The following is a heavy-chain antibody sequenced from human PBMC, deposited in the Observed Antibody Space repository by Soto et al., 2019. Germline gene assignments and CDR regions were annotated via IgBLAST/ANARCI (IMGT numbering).Heavy chain of an antibody. J-gene: IGHJ4*02. CDR2: ISYDGSNK. Sequence: PGGALRLSWATSAFPFSIYGMRWARPSQGKGLEWVAVISYDGSNKYYADSVKGRFTISRDNSKNTLYLQMNSLRAEDTAVYYCAKDQNWNDVGYFDYWGQGTLVTVSS. CDR3: AKDQNWNDVGYFDY. CDR1: AFPFSIYG. V-gene: IGHV3-30*18. D-gene: IGHD1-1*01.